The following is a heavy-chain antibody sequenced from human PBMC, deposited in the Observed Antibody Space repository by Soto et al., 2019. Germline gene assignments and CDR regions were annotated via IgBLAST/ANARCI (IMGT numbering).Heavy chain of an antibody. CDR3: ARNDIYCSSTSCYNGHY. D-gene: IGHD2-2*02. CDR1: GGSINNYY. Sequence: SETLSLTCTVSGGSINNYYWSWIRQPPGKGLEWIGYIYYRGSTNYNPSLKSRVTISVDTSKNQFSLKLSSVTAADTAVYYCARNDIYCSSTSCYNGHYWGQGTLVTVSS. J-gene: IGHJ4*02. V-gene: IGHV4-59*12. CDR2: IYYRGST.